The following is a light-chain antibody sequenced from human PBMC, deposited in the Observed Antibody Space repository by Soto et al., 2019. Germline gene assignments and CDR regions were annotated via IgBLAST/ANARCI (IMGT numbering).Light chain of an antibody. CDR2: AAS. V-gene: IGKV1-39*01. CDR1: QSISTY. J-gene: IGKJ1*01. CDR3: QQSYITPWT. Sequence: DIQMTQSPSSLSASVGDRVSITCRASQSISTYLNWYQQRPGKAPKLLIYAASSLQSGVPSRFSGSGSGTDFTLTISSLQPEDFATYYCQQSYITPWTFGQGTKVEIK.